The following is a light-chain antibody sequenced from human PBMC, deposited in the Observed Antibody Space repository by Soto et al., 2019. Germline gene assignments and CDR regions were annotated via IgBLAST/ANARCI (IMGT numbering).Light chain of an antibody. CDR2: HDN. CDR1: SSNIGGNS. Sequence: QSVLTQPPSVSASPGQKVTISCSGSSSNIGGNSVSWYQQLPGTAPKLLIYHDNKRPSGIPDRFSGSKSGTSATLGITGFQNGDEADYYCGSWDSSMSAYVLGTGTKVTVL. CDR3: GSWDSSMSAYV. V-gene: IGLV1-51*01. J-gene: IGLJ1*01.